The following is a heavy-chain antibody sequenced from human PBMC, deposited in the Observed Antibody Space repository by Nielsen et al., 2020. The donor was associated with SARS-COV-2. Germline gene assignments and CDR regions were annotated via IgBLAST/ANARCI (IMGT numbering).Heavy chain of an antibody. Sequence: GGSLRLSCAASGFTFSAYGMHWVRQAPGKGLEWVAVIWHDGSKTYYADSVKGRFTISRDNSKNTVDLEMNSLRAEDAAVYYCAKVGPDYYYYGMDVWGQGTTVTVSS. V-gene: IGHV3-33*06. CDR3: AKVGPDYYYYGMDV. D-gene: IGHD3-16*01. CDR1: GFTFSAYG. J-gene: IGHJ6*02. CDR2: IWHDGSKT.